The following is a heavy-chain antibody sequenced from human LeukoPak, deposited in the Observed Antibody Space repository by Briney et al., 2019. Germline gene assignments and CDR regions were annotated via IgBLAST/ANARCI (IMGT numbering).Heavy chain of an antibody. D-gene: IGHD1-7*01. Sequence: ASVKVSCKASGYTFTSYGISWVRQAPGQGLEWMGWISAYNGNTNYAQKLQGRVTMTTDTSTSTAYMELRSLRSDDTVVYYCARDTNWNYGNWFDPWGQGTLVTVSS. V-gene: IGHV1-18*01. CDR3: ARDTNWNYGNWFDP. CDR2: ISAYNGNT. CDR1: GYTFTSYG. J-gene: IGHJ5*02.